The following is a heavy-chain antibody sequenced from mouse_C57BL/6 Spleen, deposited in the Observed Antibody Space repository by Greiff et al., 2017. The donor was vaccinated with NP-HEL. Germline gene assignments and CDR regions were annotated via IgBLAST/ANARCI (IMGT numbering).Heavy chain of an antibody. D-gene: IGHD1-1*01. CDR1: GYTFTDYY. CDR3: ARRDYYGSSGGFDY. CDR2: INPYNGGT. V-gene: IGHV1-19*01. Sequence: EVQLQQSGPVLVKPGASVKMSCKASGYTFTDYYMNWVKQSHGKSLEWIGVINPYNGGTSYNQKFKGKATLTVDKSSSTAYMELNSLTSEDSAVYYCARRDYYGSSGGFDYWGQGTTLTVSS. J-gene: IGHJ2*01.